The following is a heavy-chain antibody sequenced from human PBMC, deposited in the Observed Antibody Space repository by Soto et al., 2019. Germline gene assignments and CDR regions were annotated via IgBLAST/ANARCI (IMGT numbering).Heavy chain of an antibody. J-gene: IGHJ6*02. V-gene: IGHV4-34*01. CDR2: INHSGST. D-gene: IGHD1-26*01. CDR1: GGSFSGYY. Sequence: QVQLQQWGAGLLKPSETLSLTCAVYGGSFSGYYWSWIRQPPGKGLEWIGEINHSGSTNYNPSLKSRVTISVDTSKNQFSLKLSSVTAADTAVYYCAGQEGGGDYYYGMDVWGQGTTVTVSS. CDR3: AGQEGGGDYYYGMDV.